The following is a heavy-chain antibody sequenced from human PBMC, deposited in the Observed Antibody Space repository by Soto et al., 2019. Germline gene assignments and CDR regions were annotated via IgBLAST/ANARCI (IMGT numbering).Heavy chain of an antibody. Sequence: EVQLVESGGGLVKPGGSLRLSGEASGFIFSNAWMSWVRQAPGKGLEWVGRIKSKGNGGTTDYAAPVKGRFSISRDDSKNALFLQMDGLITEDTAVYYCTTRQRAVAAFDIWGQGTVVTVSS. CDR2: IKSKGNGGTT. CDR3: TTRQRAVAAFDI. V-gene: IGHV3-15*01. D-gene: IGHD6-19*01. J-gene: IGHJ3*02. CDR1: GFIFSNAW.